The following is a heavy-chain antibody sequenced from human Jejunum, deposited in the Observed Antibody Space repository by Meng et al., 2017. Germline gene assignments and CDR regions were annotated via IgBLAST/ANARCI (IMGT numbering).Heavy chain of an antibody. V-gene: IGHV1-2*06. D-gene: IGHD1-26*01. J-gene: IGHJ4*02. CDR1: GYTFTAYY. CDR3: AKDEGTTTAFDH. CDR2: MNPNNGDT. Sequence: QVHLVQAGAEGKKPGASGRVSGEASGYTFTAYYVHWVRQAPGQGLEGMGRMNPNNGDTNYAQKFQGRVTMTRATSTAYMDLSSLTSDDTAVYYCAKDEGTTTAFDHWGQGTLVTVSS.